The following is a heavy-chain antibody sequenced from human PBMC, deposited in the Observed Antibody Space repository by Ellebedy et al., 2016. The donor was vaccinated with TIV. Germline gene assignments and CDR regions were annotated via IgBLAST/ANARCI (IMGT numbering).Heavy chain of an antibody. J-gene: IGHJ4*02. D-gene: IGHD2-15*01. CDR1: GFTFGDYA. V-gene: IGHV3-49*03. CDR2: IRSKAYGGTT. CDR3: TRVEGGTYDAVDY. Sequence: GGSLRLXXTASGFTFGDYAMSWFRQAPGKGLEWVGFIRSKAYGGTTEYAASVKGRFTISRDDSKSIAYLRMNSLKTEDTAVYYYTRVEGGTYDAVDYWGQGTLVTVSS.